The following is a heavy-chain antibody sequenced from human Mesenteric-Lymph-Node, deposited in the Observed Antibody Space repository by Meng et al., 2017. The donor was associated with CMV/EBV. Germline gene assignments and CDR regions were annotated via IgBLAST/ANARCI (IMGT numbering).Heavy chain of an antibody. J-gene: IGHJ5*02. V-gene: IGHV3-30*04. CDR1: GFIFSDYA. CDR2: ISHDGRKK. CDR3: ARGDTWMSSPPA. D-gene: IGHD1-20*01. Sequence: GESLKISCAASGFIFSDYAMHWVRQAPGKGLEWVAFISHDGRKKDYADSVKGRFTISRDNSKNTLYVQMNSLRAEDTAVYFCARGDTWMSSPPAWGQGALVTVSS.